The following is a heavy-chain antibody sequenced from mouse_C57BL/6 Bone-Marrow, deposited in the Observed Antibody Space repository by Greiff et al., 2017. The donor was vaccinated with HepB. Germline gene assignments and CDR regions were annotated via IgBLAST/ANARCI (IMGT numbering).Heavy chain of an antibody. CDR3: AKGATRYYFDY. Sequence: QVQLQQSGPELVKPGASVKISCKASGYTFTDYYINWVKQRPGQGLEWIGWIYPGSGNTNYNEKFKGKATLTVDTSASTTYMQLSSLTSEDSAVCISAKGATRYYFDYWGKGTTLTVSS. J-gene: IGHJ2*01. V-gene: IGHV1-84*01. CDR2: IYPGSGNT. D-gene: IGHD1-1*01. CDR1: GYTFTDYY.